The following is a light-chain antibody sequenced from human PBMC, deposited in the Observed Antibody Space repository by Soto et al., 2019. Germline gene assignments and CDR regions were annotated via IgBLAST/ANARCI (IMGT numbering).Light chain of an antibody. Sequence: DIQMTQSPSSLSASVGDRVTITCQASQDIRSSLNWYQHKPGKAPNLLIYDASNLQPGVPSRFSGSGSGTHFTFTITSLQPEDIATYYCQQHVNLPLTFGGGTKVEI. V-gene: IGKV1-33*01. CDR2: DAS. J-gene: IGKJ4*01. CDR3: QQHVNLPLT. CDR1: QDIRSS.